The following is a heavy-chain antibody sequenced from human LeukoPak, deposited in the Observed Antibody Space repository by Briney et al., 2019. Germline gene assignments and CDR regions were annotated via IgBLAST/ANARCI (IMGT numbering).Heavy chain of an antibody. CDR3: ARESGYSYGYYFDY. CDR1: GFTFSSYE. D-gene: IGHD5-18*01. CDR2: ISSSGSTI. Sequence: GGSLRLSCAASGFTFSSYEMNWVRQAPGKGLEWVSYISSSGSTIYYADSVKGRFTISRDNAKNSLYLQMNSLRAEDTALYYCARESGYSYGYYFDYWGQGTLVTVSS. J-gene: IGHJ4*02. V-gene: IGHV3-48*03.